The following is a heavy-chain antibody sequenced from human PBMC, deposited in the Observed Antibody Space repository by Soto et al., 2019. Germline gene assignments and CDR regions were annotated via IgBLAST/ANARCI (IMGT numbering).Heavy chain of an antibody. CDR2: IYHSGGT. CDR3: ASAVRYSSSWYSS. Sequence: PSETLSLTCAVSGGSISSSNWWIWVRQPPGKGLEWIWEIYHSGGTNYNPCLKSRVTISVDKSKNQFSLKLSSVTAADTAVYYCASAVRYSSSWYSSWGQGTMVTVSS. D-gene: IGHD6-13*01. CDR1: GGSISSSNW. J-gene: IGHJ5*02. V-gene: IGHV4-4*02.